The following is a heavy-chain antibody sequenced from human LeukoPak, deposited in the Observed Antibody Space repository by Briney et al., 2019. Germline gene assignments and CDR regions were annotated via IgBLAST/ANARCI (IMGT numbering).Heavy chain of an antibody. Sequence: GGSLRLPCAASGFTFGSYGMHWVRQAPGKGLEWVAVIWYDGSNKYYADSVKGRFTISRDNSKNTLYLQMNSLRAEDTAVYYCARDLLGVFDYWGQGTLVTVSS. V-gene: IGHV3-33*01. CDR1: GFTFGSYG. CDR2: IWYDGSNK. D-gene: IGHD3-10*01. CDR3: ARDLLGVFDY. J-gene: IGHJ4*02.